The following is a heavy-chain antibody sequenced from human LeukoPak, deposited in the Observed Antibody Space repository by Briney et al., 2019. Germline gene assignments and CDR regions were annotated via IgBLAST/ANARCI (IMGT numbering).Heavy chain of an antibody. CDR2: IYYSGST. Sequence: SETLSLTCTVSGGSISSYYWSWIRQPPGKGLEWIGYIYYSGSTNYNPSLKSRVTISVDTSKNQFSLKLSSVTAADTAVYYCAALGTTVVTYAFDIWGQGTMVTVSS. CDR1: GGSISSYY. D-gene: IGHD4-23*01. CDR3: AALGTTVVTYAFDI. V-gene: IGHV4-59*01. J-gene: IGHJ3*02.